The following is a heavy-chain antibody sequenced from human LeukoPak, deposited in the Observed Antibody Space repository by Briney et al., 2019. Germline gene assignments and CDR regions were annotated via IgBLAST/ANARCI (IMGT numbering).Heavy chain of an antibody. J-gene: IGHJ5*02. D-gene: IGHD6-19*01. CDR2: IKQDGSEK. CDR1: GFTFSSYW. CDR3: ARSVGAAVAGTLWFDP. V-gene: IGHV3-7*01. Sequence: GGSLRLSCAASGFTFSSYWMSWVRQAPGKGLEWVANIKQDGSEKYYVDSVKGRFTISRDNAKNSLYLQMNSLRAEDTAVYYCARSVGAAVAGTLWFDPWGQGTLVTVSS.